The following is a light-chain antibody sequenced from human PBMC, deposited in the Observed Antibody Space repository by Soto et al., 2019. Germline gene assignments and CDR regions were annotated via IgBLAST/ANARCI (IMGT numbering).Light chain of an antibody. CDR1: QSVSSSY. V-gene: IGKV3-20*01. CDR2: VAS. CDR3: QQYGSSPYT. Sequence: ESVLTQSPGTLSMSPGERATLSCRASQSVSSSYSAWYQQKPGQAPRLLIYVASRRATGIPERFSGSGSGTDFTLTISRLEPADFAVYYCQQYGSSPYTFGPGTKVDI. J-gene: IGKJ3*01.